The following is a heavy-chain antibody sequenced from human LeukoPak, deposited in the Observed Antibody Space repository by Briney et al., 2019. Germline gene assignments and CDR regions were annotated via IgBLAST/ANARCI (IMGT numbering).Heavy chain of an antibody. V-gene: IGHV4-59*08. J-gene: IGHJ5*02. D-gene: IGHD6-19*01. Sequence: SETLSLTCAVSGGSISTYYWNWIRQPPGKGLEGIGYIYYTGSTIYNPSLKSRVTISVDTSKNQFSLKLRSVTAADTAVYYCARIVVAGNGYNSFDPWGQGTLVTVSS. CDR3: ARIVVAGNGYNSFDP. CDR2: IYYTGST. CDR1: GGSISTYY.